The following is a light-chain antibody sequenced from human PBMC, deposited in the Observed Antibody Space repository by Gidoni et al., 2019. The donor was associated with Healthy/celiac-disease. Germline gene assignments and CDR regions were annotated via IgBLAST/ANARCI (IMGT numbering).Light chain of an antibody. CDR1: SLRSYY. V-gene: IGLV3-19*01. J-gene: IGLJ2*01. CDR3: NSRDSSGNHVV. CDR2: GKN. Sequence: SSELTHDPAVSVAFGHTVRITCQGDSLRSYYASWYQQKPGQAPVLVIYGKNNRPSGIPDRFSGSSSGNTASLTITGAQAEDEADYYCNSRDSSGNHVVFGGGTKLTVL.